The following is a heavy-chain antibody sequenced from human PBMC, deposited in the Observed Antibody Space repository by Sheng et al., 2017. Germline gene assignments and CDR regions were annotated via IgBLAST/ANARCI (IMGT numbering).Heavy chain of an antibody. Sequence: QVQLVESGGDLVRPGGSLRLSCAASGFTFSDYSMTWIRQAPGKGLEWIAYISNGGRNIFYAESVKGRFTVSRDNAKNSVYLQMTSLRTEDTAMYYCAFIMIRGLLSADGGVDVWGQGP. CDR3: AFIMIRGLLSADGGVDV. V-gene: IGHV3-11*04. D-gene: IGHD3-10*01. CDR1: GFTFSDYS. J-gene: IGHJ6*02. CDR2: ISNGGRNI.